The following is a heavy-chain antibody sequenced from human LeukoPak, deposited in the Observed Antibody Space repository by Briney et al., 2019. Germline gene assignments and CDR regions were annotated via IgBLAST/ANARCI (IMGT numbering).Heavy chain of an antibody. CDR2: IYHSGST. CDR1: GYSISSGYY. J-gene: IGHJ4*02. CDR3: ARMLGCCSSTSCTEYYFDY. V-gene: IGHV4-38-2*01. D-gene: IGHD2-2*01. Sequence: SETLSLTCAVSGYSISSGYYWGWIRQPPGKGLEWIGSIYHSGSTYYNPSLKSRVTISVDTSKNQFSLKLSSVTAADTAVYYCARMLGCCSSTSCTEYYFDYWGQGTLVTVSS.